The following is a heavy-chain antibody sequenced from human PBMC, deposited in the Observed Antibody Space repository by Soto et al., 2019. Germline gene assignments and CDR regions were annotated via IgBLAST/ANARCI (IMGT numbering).Heavy chain of an antibody. D-gene: IGHD6-19*01. Sequence: QVQLVQSGAEVKKPGASVKVSCKVSGYMFTAYYIYWVRQAPGQGLEWMGWIDPNSGGTNYAQKFQGWVTMTRDTSINTAYMELSRLKSDDTAIYYCARAAYSSGGYDYWGQGTLVTVSS. V-gene: IGHV1-2*04. CDR1: GYMFTAYY. CDR3: ARAAYSSGGYDY. CDR2: IDPNSGGT. J-gene: IGHJ4*02.